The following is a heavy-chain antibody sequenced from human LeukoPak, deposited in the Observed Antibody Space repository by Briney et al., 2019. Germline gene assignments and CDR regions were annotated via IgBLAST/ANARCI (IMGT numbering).Heavy chain of an antibody. J-gene: IGHJ2*01. Sequence: SETLSLTCTVSGGSISSYYWSWIRQPTGKGLEWIGYIYCSGSTNYNPSLKSRVTISVDTSKNQFSLKLSSVTAADTAVYYCARDNLTGYYWYFDLWGRGTLVTVSS. CDR2: IYCSGST. V-gene: IGHV4-59*01. D-gene: IGHD3-9*01. CDR1: GGSISSYY. CDR3: ARDNLTGYYWYFDL.